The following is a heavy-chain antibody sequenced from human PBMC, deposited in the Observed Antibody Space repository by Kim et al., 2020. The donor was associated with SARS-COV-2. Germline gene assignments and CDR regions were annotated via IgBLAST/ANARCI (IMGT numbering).Heavy chain of an antibody. V-gene: IGHV4-31*03. CDR3: ARAPNWGFSATGAFDI. D-gene: IGHD7-27*01. Sequence: SETLSLTCTVSGGSISSGGYYWSWIRQHPGKGLEWIGYIYYSGSTYYNPSLKSRVTISVDTSKNQFSLKLSSVTAADTAVYYCARAPNWGFSATGAFDIWGQGTMVTVSS. CDR1: GGSISSGGYY. J-gene: IGHJ3*02. CDR2: IYYSGST.